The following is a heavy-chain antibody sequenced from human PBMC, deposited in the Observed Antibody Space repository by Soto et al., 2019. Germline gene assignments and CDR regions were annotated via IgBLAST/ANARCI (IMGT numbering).Heavy chain of an antibody. CDR1: GGSISSGGSY. J-gene: IGHJ5*02. D-gene: IGHD3-22*01. V-gene: IGHV4-31*02. Sequence: SETLSLTCTVSGGSISSGGSYWSWIRQHPGKGLEWIGDINHSGSTYYNPSLKSRVTISVDTSKNQFSLKLSSVTAADTAVYYCARGRGNYYDSSGYYYWFDPWGQGTLVTVSS. CDR2: INHSGST. CDR3: ARGRGNYYDSSGYYYWFDP.